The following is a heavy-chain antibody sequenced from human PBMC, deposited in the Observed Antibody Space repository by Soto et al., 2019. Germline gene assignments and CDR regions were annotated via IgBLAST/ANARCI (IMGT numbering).Heavy chain of an antibody. Sequence: PSETQSVTCTVSGASISSSKYYWGWIRQPPGRGLEWIGTMYYSGRTYYNPSLKSRVTTSVDTSKNQFSLKLSAVTATDTAVYYCARHGNTVTTGYYYGMDVWGQGTTITVS. CDR2: MYYSGRT. J-gene: IGHJ6*02. CDR3: ARHGNTVTTGYYYGMDV. CDR1: GASISSSKYY. V-gene: IGHV4-39*01. D-gene: IGHD4-17*01.